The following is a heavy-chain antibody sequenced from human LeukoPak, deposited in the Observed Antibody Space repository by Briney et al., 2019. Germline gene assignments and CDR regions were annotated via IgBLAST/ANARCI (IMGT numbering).Heavy chain of an antibody. CDR2: IVVGSGKT. Sequence: SVKVSCKASGFTFSSSAVKWVRQARGQRLEWIGWIVVGSGKTNYAQKFQERVTITRDMSTSTAYMELSSMRSEDTAGYSCAADENCSSTSCYPYAFDIWGQGTMVTVSS. D-gene: IGHD2-2*01. J-gene: IGHJ3*02. CDR3: AADENCSSTSCYPYAFDI. CDR1: GFTFSSSA. V-gene: IGHV1-58*01.